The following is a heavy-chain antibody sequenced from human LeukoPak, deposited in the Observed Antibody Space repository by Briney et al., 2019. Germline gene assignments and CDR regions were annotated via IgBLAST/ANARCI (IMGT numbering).Heavy chain of an antibody. J-gene: IGHJ4*02. V-gene: IGHV3-23*01. Sequence: AGGSLRLSCAASGFTFSSYAMSWVRQAPGKGLEWVSAISGSGGSTYYADSVKGRFTISRDNSKNTLYLQMNSLRAEKTAVYYCAKDRIAARNFDYWGQGTLVTVSS. CDR1: GFTFSSYA. D-gene: IGHD6-6*01. CDR2: ISGSGGST. CDR3: AKDRIAARNFDY.